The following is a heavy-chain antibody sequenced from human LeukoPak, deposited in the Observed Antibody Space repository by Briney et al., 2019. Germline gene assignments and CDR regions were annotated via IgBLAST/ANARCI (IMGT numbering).Heavy chain of an antibody. D-gene: IGHD3-10*01. V-gene: IGHV3-33*01. Sequence: GRSLRLSCAASGFTFSSYGMHWVRQAPGKGLEWVAVIWCDGSNKYYADSVKGRFTISRDNSKNTLYLQMNRLRAEDTSVYYCARVGSRSGKGGYWGQGTLVTVSS. CDR2: IWCDGSNK. J-gene: IGHJ4*02. CDR3: ARVGSRSGKGGY. CDR1: GFTFSSYG.